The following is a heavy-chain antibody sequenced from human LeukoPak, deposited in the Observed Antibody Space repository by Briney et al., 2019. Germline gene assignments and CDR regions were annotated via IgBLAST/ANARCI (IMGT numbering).Heavy chain of an antibody. J-gene: IGHJ4*02. D-gene: IGHD3-10*01. CDR3: AREFSGRGLD. CDR1: GFTFSTYW. Sequence: PGGSLRLSCAASGFTFSTYWMHWVRHVPGKGLVWVSRINSDGSSTTYADSVKGRFTISRDNAKNTLYLQMNSLRAEDTAVYYCAREFSGRGLDWGQGTLVTVSS. CDR2: INSDGSST. V-gene: IGHV3-74*01.